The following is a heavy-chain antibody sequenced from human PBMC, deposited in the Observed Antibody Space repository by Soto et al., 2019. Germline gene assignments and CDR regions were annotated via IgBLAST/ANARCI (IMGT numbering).Heavy chain of an antibody. D-gene: IGHD3-22*01. Sequence: SETLSLTCTVSGCSISSSSYYWGWIRQPPGKGLEWIGSIYYSGSTYYNPSLKSRVTISVDTSKNQFSLKLSSVTAADTAVYYCARHVSGSRITMIVVVINRGYYFDYWGQGTLVTVSS. V-gene: IGHV4-39*01. CDR1: GCSISSSSYY. CDR3: ARHVSGSRITMIVVVINRGYYFDY. J-gene: IGHJ4*02. CDR2: IYYSGST.